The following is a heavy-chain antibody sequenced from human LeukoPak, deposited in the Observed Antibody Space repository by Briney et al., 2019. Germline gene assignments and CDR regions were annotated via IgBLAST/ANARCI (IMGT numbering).Heavy chain of an antibody. CDR2: IYYSGST. V-gene: IGHV4-39*01. D-gene: IGHD6-13*01. CDR3: ARGGIAAAGIRRDWFDP. Sequence: SETLSLTCTVSGGSISSSSYYWGWIRQPPGKGLEWIGSIYYSGSTYYNPSLKSRVTISVDTSKNQFSLKLSSVTAADTAVYYCARGGIAAAGIRRDWFDPWGQGTLATVSS. CDR1: GGSISSSSYY. J-gene: IGHJ5*02.